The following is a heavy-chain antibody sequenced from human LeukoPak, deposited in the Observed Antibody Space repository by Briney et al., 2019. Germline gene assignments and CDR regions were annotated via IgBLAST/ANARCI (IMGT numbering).Heavy chain of an antibody. CDR1: GFTFSSYS. CDR3: ARDGYSSNWFDY. J-gene: IGHJ4*02. Sequence: GGSLRLSCAASGFTFSSYSMNWVRQAPGKGLEWVSSISSSSSYIYYADSVKGRFTFSRDNSKNTLFLQMNSLRPEDTAVYYCARDGYSSNWFDYWGQGTLVTVSS. D-gene: IGHD5-12*01. CDR2: ISSSSSYI. V-gene: IGHV3-21*01.